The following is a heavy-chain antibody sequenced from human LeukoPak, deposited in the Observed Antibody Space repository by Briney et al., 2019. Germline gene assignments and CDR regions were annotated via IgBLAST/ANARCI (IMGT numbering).Heavy chain of an antibody. Sequence: GGSLRLSCATSGFKFGDYLMTWVRQDPGKGLEWVGFIRAKTYGGTTEYAASVKGRFTISRDDSKSIAYLQMNLLKIEDTAIYYCSRSWAGDNGAGSYYKTPLGYWGQGILVTVSS. CDR3: SRSWAGDNGAGSYYKTPLGY. V-gene: IGHV3-49*04. CDR1: GFKFGDYL. CDR2: IRAKTYGGTT. J-gene: IGHJ4*02. D-gene: IGHD3-10*01.